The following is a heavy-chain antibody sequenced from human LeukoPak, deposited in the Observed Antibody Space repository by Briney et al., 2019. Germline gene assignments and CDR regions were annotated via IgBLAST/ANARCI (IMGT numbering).Heavy chain of an antibody. Sequence: PGGPLRLSCAASGFTFSSYAMSWVRQAPGKGLEWVSYISSKGRFTISRDNAKNSLYLQMSSLRAEDTAVYYCARDLSGTENYWGQGTLVTVSS. V-gene: IGHV3-21*05. CDR2: ISS. CDR1: GFTFSSYA. CDR3: ARDLSGTENY. D-gene: IGHD1-26*01. J-gene: IGHJ4*02.